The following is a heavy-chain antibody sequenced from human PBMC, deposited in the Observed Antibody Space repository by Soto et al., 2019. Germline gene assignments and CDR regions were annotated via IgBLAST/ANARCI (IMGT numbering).Heavy chain of an antibody. CDR2: INAGFGAT. Sequence: QVQLEQSGAEVKKPGSSVKVSCKASGDTFGTYAISWMRRAPGQSLEWMGQINAGFGATDLAQMFQGRVTSTADKSPTSVYMELSSLRSDDTAVYYCATDCSGGSCYGASGMDVWGQGTTGTVSS. CDR3: ATDCSGGSCYGASGMDV. D-gene: IGHD2-15*01. V-gene: IGHV1-69*06. J-gene: IGHJ6*02. CDR1: GDTFGTYA.